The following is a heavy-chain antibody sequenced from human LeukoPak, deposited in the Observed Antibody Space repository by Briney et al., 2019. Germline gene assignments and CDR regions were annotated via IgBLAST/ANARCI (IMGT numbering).Heavy chain of an antibody. CDR1: GYIFSDYW. J-gene: IGHJ4*02. CDR3: ARPFTHARLGY. Sequence: GEPLKTSFRRSGYIFSDYWIGGVRQRPGKGLDCLGNIHPPLSYLSHRPSLQGRVPLSAHRSITTAYLQLTSLEAADTAIYYCARPFTHARLGYWGQGTLVTVSS. V-gene: IGHV5-51*01. D-gene: IGHD2-15*01. CDR2: IHPPLSYL.